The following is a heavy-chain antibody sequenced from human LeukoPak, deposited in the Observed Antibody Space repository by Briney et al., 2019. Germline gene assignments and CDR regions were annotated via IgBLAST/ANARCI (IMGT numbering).Heavy chain of an antibody. CDR1: GFTFSDHY. J-gene: IGHJ6*03. Sequence: GGSLRLSCATSGFTFSDHYMTWIRQAPGQGLEWVANIKQDGSEKYYVESLKGRFAISRDNAKNSLYLHMNSLRAEDTAFYYCARVGRVAVTGPVLPIGGRRYYHYYYMDVWGKGTTVTVSS. V-gene: IGHV3-7*01. CDR2: IKQDGSEK. CDR3: ARVGRVAVTGPVLPIGGRRYYHYYYMDV. D-gene: IGHD6-19*01.